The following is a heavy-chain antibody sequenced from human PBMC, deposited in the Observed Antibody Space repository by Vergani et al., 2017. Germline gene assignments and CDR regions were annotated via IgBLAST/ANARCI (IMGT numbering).Heavy chain of an antibody. CDR1: GGSISSYY. V-gene: IGHV4-59*12. J-gene: IGHJ4*02. Sequence: QVQLQESGPGLVKPSETLSLTCTVSGGSISSYYWSWIRQPPGKGLEWIGYIYYSGSTNYNPSLKSRVTISVDTSKNQFSLKLSSVTAADTAVYYCARGRYYYDFWSGYYDYWGQGTLVTVSS. D-gene: IGHD3-3*01. CDR3: ARGRYYYDFWSGYYDY. CDR2: IYYSGST.